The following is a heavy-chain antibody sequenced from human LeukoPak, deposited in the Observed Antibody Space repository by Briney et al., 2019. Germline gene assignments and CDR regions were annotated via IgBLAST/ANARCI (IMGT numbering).Heavy chain of an antibody. V-gene: IGHV3-7*01. D-gene: IGHD2-15*01. CDR2: TKPDGTAE. J-gene: IGHJ4*02. CDR1: GFTFRNSW. CDR3: ARDGGLHTNFDY. Sequence: GGSLRLSCAASGFTFRNSWMGWVRQAPGKWLEWVANTKPDGTAEYYADSVRGRFTTSRDNANNFLYLQMNSLRGEDTAVYYRARDGGLHTNFDYWGQGTLVTVPS.